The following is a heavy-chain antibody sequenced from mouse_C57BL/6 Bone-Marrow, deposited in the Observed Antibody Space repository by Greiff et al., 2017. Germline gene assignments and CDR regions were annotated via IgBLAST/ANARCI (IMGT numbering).Heavy chain of an antibody. CDR3: ASRDYPNAKDY. D-gene: IGHD2-4*01. J-gene: IGHJ4*01. CDR2: INPYNGGT. V-gene: IGHV1-19*01. Sequence: VQLKQSGPVLVKPGASVKMSCKASGYTFTDYYMNWVKQSHGKSLEWIGVINPYNGGTSYNQKFKGKATLTVDKSSSTAYMELNSLTSEDSAVYYCASRDYPNAKDYWGQGTSVTVSS. CDR1: GYTFTDYY.